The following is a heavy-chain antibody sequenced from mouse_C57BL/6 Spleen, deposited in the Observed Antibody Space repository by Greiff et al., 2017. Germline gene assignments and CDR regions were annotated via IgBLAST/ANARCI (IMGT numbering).Heavy chain of an antibody. CDR1: GYAFTNYL. CDR3: ARSGTTVVAKQYFDV. D-gene: IGHD1-1*01. Sequence: QVHVKQSGAELVRPGTSVKVSCKASGYAFTNYLIEWVKQRPGQGLEWIGVINPGSGGTNYNEKFKGKATLTADKSSSTAYMQLSSLTSEDSAVYFCARSGTTVVAKQYFDVWGTGTTVTVAS. V-gene: IGHV1-54*01. CDR2: INPGSGGT. J-gene: IGHJ1*03.